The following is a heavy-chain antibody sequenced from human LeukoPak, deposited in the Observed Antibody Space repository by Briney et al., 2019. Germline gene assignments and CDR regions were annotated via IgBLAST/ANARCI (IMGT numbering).Heavy chain of an antibody. J-gene: IGHJ3*02. Sequence: GRSLRLSCAASGFTLSSYTMNWVRQAPGKGLEWVSSISSSSTYLDYADSLKGRFTISRDNAKNSLYLQMNSLRAEDTAVYYCARRSYCGGDCYGSDAFDIWGQGTMVTVSS. V-gene: IGHV3-21*01. D-gene: IGHD2-21*02. CDR1: GFTLSSYT. CDR2: ISSSSTYL. CDR3: ARRSYCGGDCYGSDAFDI.